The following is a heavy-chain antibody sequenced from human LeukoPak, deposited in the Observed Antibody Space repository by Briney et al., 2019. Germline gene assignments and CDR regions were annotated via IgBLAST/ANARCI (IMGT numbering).Heavy chain of an antibody. CDR3: ARGRLTTVTTWYYHGMDV. V-gene: IGHV1-8*01. J-gene: IGHJ6*02. D-gene: IGHD4-17*01. CDR2: MNPNGGNT. Sequence: ASVKVSCKASGYTFTSYDINWVRQATGQGPEWMGWMNPNGGNTGYGQKFQGRVTMTRDTSISTAYMELRSLRSEDTAVYYCARGRLTTVTTWYYHGMDVWGQGTTVTVSS. CDR1: GYTFTSYD.